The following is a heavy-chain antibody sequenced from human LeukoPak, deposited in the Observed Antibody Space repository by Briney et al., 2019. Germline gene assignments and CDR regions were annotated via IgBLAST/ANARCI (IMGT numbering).Heavy chain of an antibody. J-gene: IGHJ4*02. CDR2: IYYSGST. Sequence: PSETLSLTCTVSGGSISSSSYYWGWIRQPPGKGLEWIGSIYYSGSTYYNPSLKSRVTISVDTSKNQFSLKLSSVTAADTAVYYCAREVRGSYYFDYWGQGTLVTVSS. V-gene: IGHV4-39*07. CDR3: AREVRGSYYFDY. D-gene: IGHD3-10*01. CDR1: GGSISSSSYY.